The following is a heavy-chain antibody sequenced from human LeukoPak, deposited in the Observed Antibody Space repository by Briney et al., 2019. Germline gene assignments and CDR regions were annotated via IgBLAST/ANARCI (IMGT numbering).Heavy chain of an antibody. CDR1: GGSISSYY. CDR3: ARRGSYYYYYMDV. Sequence: KPSATLSLTCTVSGGSISSYYWSWIRQPPGKGLEWIGYIYTSGSTNYNPSLKSRVTISVDTSKNQFSLKLSSVTAADTAVYYCARRGSYYYYYMDVWGKGTTVTVSS. D-gene: IGHD3-10*01. CDR2: IYTSGST. J-gene: IGHJ6*03. V-gene: IGHV4-4*09.